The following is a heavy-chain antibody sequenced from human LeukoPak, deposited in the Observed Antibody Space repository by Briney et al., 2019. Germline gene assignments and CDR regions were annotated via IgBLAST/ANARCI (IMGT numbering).Heavy chain of an antibody. Sequence: PSETLSLTCTVSGGSISSYYWSWIRQPAGKGLEWIGRIYTSGSTNYNPSLKSRVTMSVDTSKNQFSLKLSSVTAADTAVYYCAREVVAPDRYYYYYMDVWGKGTTVTVSS. CDR1: GGSISSYY. V-gene: IGHV4-4*07. CDR2: IYTSGST. CDR3: AREVVAPDRYYYYYMDV. D-gene: IGHD5-12*01. J-gene: IGHJ6*03.